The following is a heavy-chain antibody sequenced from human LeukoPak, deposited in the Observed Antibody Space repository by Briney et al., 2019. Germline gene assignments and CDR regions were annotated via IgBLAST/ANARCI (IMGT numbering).Heavy chain of an antibody. D-gene: IGHD5-18*01. CDR3: AKGGYSYGDIDY. V-gene: IGHV3-30*18. J-gene: IGHJ4*02. Sequence: GGSLRLSCAASGFTFSSYGMHWVRQAPGKGLEWVAVISYDGSNKYYADSVKGRFTISRDNSKNTLYLQMNSLRAEDTAVYYCAKGGYSYGDIDYWGQETLVTVSS. CDR1: GFTFSSYG. CDR2: ISYDGSNK.